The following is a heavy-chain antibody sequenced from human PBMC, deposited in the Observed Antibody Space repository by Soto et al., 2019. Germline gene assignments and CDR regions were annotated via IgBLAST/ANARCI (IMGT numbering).Heavy chain of an antibody. J-gene: IGHJ4*02. CDR3: ARLRRITIFGVPYRGYFDY. Sequence: QLQLQESGPGLVKPSETLSLTCTVSGGSISSSSYYWGWIRQPPGKGLEWIGSIYYSGSTYYNPSLKSRVTNSVDTSKNHFSLKLSSVTAADTAVYYCARLRRITIFGVPYRGYFDYWGQGTLVTVSS. CDR1: GGSISSSSYY. CDR2: IYYSGST. V-gene: IGHV4-39*02. D-gene: IGHD3-3*01.